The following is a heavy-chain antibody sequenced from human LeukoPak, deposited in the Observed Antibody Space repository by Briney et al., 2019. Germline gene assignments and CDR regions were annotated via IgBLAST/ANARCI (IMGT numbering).Heavy chain of an antibody. Sequence: SETLSLTCAVYGGSFSGYYWSWIRQPPGKGLEWIGEINHSGSTNYNPSLKSRGTISVDTSKNQFSLKLSSVTAADTAVYYCARARIAVAGGPFGYWGQGTLVTVSS. J-gene: IGHJ4*02. CDR1: GGSFSGYY. V-gene: IGHV4-34*01. D-gene: IGHD6-19*01. CDR2: INHSGST. CDR3: ARARIAVAGGPFGY.